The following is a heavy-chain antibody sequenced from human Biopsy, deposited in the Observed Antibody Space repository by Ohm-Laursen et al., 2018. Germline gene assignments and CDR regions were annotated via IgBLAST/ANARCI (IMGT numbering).Heavy chain of an antibody. CDR1: GFTVYNNY. J-gene: IGHJ6*02. Sequence: SLRLSCTASGFTVYNNYMTWVRQAPGKGLEWVSLIYSGGDTRYADSVKGRFTISRDNAKNSLYLQMNSLRAEDTAVYYCARVSNGDIWNVDGMDVWGQGTTVTVSS. D-gene: IGHD2-8*01. CDR2: IYSGGDT. CDR3: ARVSNGDIWNVDGMDV. V-gene: IGHV3-66*01.